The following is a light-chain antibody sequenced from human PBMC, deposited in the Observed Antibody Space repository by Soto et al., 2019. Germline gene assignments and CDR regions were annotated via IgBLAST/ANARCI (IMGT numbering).Light chain of an antibody. CDR2: GAT. CDR1: QGFSNY. Sequence: DFQMTQSPSSLSASVGDRVTITCRASQGFSNYLAWYQQKPGEVPKLLISGATTLQPGVPSRFSRTVYGTHFTLSISSLQPEDAAYYYCQKYNTAPLTFGGGTKVELK. CDR3: QKYNTAPLT. V-gene: IGKV1-27*01. J-gene: IGKJ4*01.